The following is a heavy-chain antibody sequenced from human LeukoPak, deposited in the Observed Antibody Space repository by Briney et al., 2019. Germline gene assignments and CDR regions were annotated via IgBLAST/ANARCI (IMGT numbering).Heavy chain of an antibody. CDR3: ARGTQQISAAGHSTWFDP. D-gene: IGHD6-25*01. CDR1: GFTFSGYE. Sequence: GGSLRLSCAASGFTFSGYEMNWVRQAPGKGLEWISYICGRGKTIYYADSVKGRFTISRDNAENSLYLQMNSLRAEDTAVYYCARGTQQISAAGHSTWFDPWGQGTLVTVSS. V-gene: IGHV3-48*03. CDR2: ICGRGKTI. J-gene: IGHJ5*02.